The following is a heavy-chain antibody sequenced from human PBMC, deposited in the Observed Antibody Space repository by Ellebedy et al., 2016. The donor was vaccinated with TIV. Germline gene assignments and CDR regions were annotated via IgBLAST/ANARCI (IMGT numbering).Heavy chain of an antibody. J-gene: IGHJ4*02. Sequence: GESLKISCAASGFTSRSHGMHWVRQAPGKGLEWVALISFDGSNKYYADSVKGRFTISSDYSKNTLYLQMNSLGAEDTAVYYCAKESTLVVAANYYFDYWGPGTLVTVSS. CDR3: AKESTLVVAANYYFDY. V-gene: IGHV3-30*18. CDR2: ISFDGSNK. D-gene: IGHD2-15*01. CDR1: GFTSRSHG.